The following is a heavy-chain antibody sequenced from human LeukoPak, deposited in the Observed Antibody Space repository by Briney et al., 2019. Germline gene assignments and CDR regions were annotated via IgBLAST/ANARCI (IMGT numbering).Heavy chain of an antibody. CDR1: GGSISSGGYY. CDR2: IYHSGST. CDR3: ARAVPKYYDSPTGTSYYFDY. Sequence: MASETLSLTCTVSGGSISSGGYYWSWIRQPPGKGLEWIGYIYHSGSTYYNPSLKSRVTISVDRSKNQFSLKLSSVTAADTAVYYCARAVPKYYDSPTGTSYYFDYWGQGTLVTVSS. V-gene: IGHV4-30-2*01. D-gene: IGHD3-22*01. J-gene: IGHJ4*02.